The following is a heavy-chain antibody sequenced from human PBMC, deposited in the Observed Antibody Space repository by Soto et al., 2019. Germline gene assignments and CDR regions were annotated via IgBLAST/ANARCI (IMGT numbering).Heavy chain of an antibody. V-gene: IGHV4-39*01. CDR3: ARHDYGGFGL. Sequence: SETQSLTYTVSGGSISRSSYYWGWIRQPPGKGLEWIGSIYYSGSTYYNPSLKSRVTISVDTSKNQFSLKLSSVTAADTAVYYCARHDYGGFGLWGQGTLVTVS. CDR2: IYYSGST. D-gene: IGHD4-17*01. J-gene: IGHJ4*02. CDR1: GGSISRSSYY.